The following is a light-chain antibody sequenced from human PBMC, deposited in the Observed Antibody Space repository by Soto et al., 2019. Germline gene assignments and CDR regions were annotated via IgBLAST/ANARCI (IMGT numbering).Light chain of an antibody. Sequence: DIQMTQSPSTLSASVGDRVTITCRASQSISSWLAWCQQKPGKAPKLLFYKASSLESGVPSRFICSVSGTEFTLTISSLQPDDFATYYCQHYHSYPWTFGQGTNVEIK. V-gene: IGKV1-5*03. CDR3: QHYHSYPWT. CDR1: QSISSW. CDR2: KAS. J-gene: IGKJ1*01.